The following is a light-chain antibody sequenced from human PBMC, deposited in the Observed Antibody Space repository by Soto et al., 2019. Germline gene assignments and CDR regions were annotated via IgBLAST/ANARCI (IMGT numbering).Light chain of an antibody. V-gene: IGKV1-5*03. J-gene: IGKJ1*01. CDR3: QRYNSYST. CDR1: QRISIW. CDR2: KAS. Sequence: IQMTQSPSTLSASVGDRVTITCRASQRISIWLAWYQQKPGKAHTLLIYKASSVESEVPSRFRGSGSGTDVTLPINFLQQDDSATYYCQRYNSYSTFGQGTKVQIK.